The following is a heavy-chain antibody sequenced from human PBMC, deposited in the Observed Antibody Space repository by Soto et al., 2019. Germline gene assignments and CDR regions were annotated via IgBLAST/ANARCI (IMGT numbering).Heavy chain of an antibody. J-gene: IGHJ4*02. Sequence: QVQLVESGGGLVKPAGSLRLSCAASGFTFSDYYMSWIRQAPGKGLEWISYISSSGNYADYADSMKGRFSISRDKAKNSLYLQVHSLRAEDTAVYYCARSSGSYWWEFDYWGQGTLVTVSS. CDR1: GFTFSDYY. V-gene: IGHV3-11*06. CDR2: ISSSGNYA. CDR3: ARSSGSYWWEFDY. D-gene: IGHD3-10*01.